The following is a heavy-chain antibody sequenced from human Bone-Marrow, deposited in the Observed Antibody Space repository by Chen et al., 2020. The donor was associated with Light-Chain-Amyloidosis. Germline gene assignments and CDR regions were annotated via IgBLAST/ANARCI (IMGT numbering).Heavy chain of an antibody. J-gene: IGHJ5*02. D-gene: IGHD1-1*01. V-gene: IGHV1-8*01. CDR2: MNPGSGDT. CDR1: GYTFASYD. Sequence: QVQLVQSGAEVKKPGASVKVSCKASGYTFASYDINWVRQAAGQGLEWLGWMNPGSGDTGYAQKFQGRVTMTGNASISTAYMELSSLRSEDTAVYYCARGTTIKTMVWTSWGQGTLVTVSS. CDR3: ARGTTIKTMVWTS.